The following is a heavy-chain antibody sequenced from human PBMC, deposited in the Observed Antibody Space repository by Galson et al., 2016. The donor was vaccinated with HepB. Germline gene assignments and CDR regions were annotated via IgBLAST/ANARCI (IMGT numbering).Heavy chain of an antibody. V-gene: IGHV3-30*04. CDR2: ISYDGSHK. Sequence: SLRLSCAASGFTFSSYAMHWVRQAPGKGLEWVAVISYDGSHKYYADSVKGRFTISRDNSKNTLYLQMNSLRTEYTAVYYCARVAVATIGNWFDPWGQGTLVTVSS. CDR3: ARVAVATIGNWFDP. J-gene: IGHJ5*02. CDR1: GFTFSSYA. D-gene: IGHD5-12*01.